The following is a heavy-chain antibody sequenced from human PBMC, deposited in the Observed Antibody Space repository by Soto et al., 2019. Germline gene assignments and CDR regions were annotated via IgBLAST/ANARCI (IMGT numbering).Heavy chain of an antibody. Sequence: ASVKVSCKASGYTFTSYYMHWVRQAPGQGLEWMGIINPSGGSTSYAQKFQGRATMTRDTSTSTVYMELSSLRSEDTAVYYCARDIVVVVAATPPFYGMDVWGQGTTVTVSS. V-gene: IGHV1-46*01. J-gene: IGHJ6*02. D-gene: IGHD2-15*01. CDR2: INPSGGST. CDR1: GYTFTSYY. CDR3: ARDIVVVVAATPPFYGMDV.